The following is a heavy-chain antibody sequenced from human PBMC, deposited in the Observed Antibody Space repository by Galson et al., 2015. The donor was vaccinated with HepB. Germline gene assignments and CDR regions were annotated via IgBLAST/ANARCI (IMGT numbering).Heavy chain of an antibody. D-gene: IGHD2-15*01. CDR1: GGTFTGYY. Sequence: SVKVSCKASGGTFTGYYMHWVRQAPGQGLEWMGWINPNSGGTNYAQKFQGWVTMTRDTSISTAYMELSRLRSDDTAVYYCASQREDCSGGSCYPGGFDYWGQGTLVTVSS. CDR3: ASQREDCSGGSCYPGGFDY. CDR2: INPNSGGT. V-gene: IGHV1-2*04. J-gene: IGHJ4*02.